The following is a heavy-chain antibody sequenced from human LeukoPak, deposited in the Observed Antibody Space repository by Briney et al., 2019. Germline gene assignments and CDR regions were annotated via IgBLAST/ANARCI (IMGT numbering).Heavy chain of an antibody. CDR3: AKSPGILWFGELPH. CDR1: GFTFRSCA. CDR2: ISGSCGST. D-gene: IGHD3-10*01. J-gene: IGHJ4*02. V-gene: IGHV3-23*01. Sequence: PGVSLRLSCAASGFTFRSCAMICVRQARGKGLEFVSAISGSCGSTYYADSVKGRFTISRDNSKNRLYLQMNSLRAEDTAVYYCAKSPGILWFGELPHWGQGTLVTVSS.